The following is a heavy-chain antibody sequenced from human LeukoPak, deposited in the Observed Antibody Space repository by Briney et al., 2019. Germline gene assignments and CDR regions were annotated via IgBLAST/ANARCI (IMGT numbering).Heavy chain of an antibody. CDR2: ITHSGNA. CDR3: ARINAPVATFDY. CDR1: GFSISSTYY. D-gene: IGHD2-21*01. J-gene: IGHJ4*02. V-gene: IGHV4-38-2*01. Sequence: SETLSLTCAVSGFSISSTYYGAWIRQTPGKGLEWIATITHSGNAYYISSLESRLTISLDTSKRHFSLRLTSVTAADTAVYYCARINAPVATFDYWGMGTLVAVSS.